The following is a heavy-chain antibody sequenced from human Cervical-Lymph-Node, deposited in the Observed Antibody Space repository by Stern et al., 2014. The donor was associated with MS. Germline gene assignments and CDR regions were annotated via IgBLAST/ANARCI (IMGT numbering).Heavy chain of an antibody. CDR1: GFTFSDHY. CDR2: TRNTPKGYAT. Sequence: EVQLEESGGGLVQPGGYLRLSCAASGFTFSDHYMDCVRQAPGKGLEWVGRTRNTPKGYATEYAASVKGRFTISRDDSQNSLYLHMNSLNTEDTAVYYCARGGTAATNYYYGLDVWGQGTTVTVSS. J-gene: IGHJ6*02. V-gene: IGHV3-72*01. CDR3: ARGGTAATNYYYGLDV. D-gene: IGHD2-15*01.